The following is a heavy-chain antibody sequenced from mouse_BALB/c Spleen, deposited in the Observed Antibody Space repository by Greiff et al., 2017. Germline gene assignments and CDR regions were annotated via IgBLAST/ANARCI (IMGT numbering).Heavy chain of an antibody. CDR1: GYTFTDYA. CDR2: ISTYYGDA. CDR3: ARLYRYDEGVYFDY. V-gene: IGHV1S137*01. D-gene: IGHD2-14*01. Sequence: QVQLKQSGAELVRPGVSVKISCKGSGYTFTDYAMHWVKQSHAKSLEWIGVISTYYGDASYNQKFKGKATMTVDKSSSTAYMELARLTSEDSAIYYCARLYRYDEGVYFDYWGQGTTLTVSS. J-gene: IGHJ2*01.